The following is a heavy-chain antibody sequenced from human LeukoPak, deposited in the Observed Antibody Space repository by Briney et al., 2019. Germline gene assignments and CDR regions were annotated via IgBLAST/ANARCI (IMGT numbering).Heavy chain of an antibody. J-gene: IGHJ5*02. D-gene: IGHD2-2*01. CDR2: IYTSGST. CDR1: GGSISSYY. Sequence: SETLSLTCTVSGGSISSYYWSSVRQPAGKGLEWIGRIYTSGSTNYNPSLKSRVTMSVDTSKNQFSLKLSSVTAADAAVYYCAIDGQMYCSSTSCGWFDPWGEGTLVTVFS. CDR3: AIDGQMYCSSTSCGWFDP. V-gene: IGHV4-4*07.